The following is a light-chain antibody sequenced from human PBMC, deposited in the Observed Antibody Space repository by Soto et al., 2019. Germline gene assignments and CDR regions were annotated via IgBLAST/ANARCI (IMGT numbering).Light chain of an antibody. CDR2: EVT. Sequence: QSALTQPASVSGSPGQSITISCTGTSSDVGGYKYVSWYQQHPGKAPKLIIYEVTNRPSGISNRFSGSKSGNTASLTISGLQAEDEADYFCSSYTTSSPLVFGGGTKLTVL. V-gene: IGLV2-14*01. CDR1: SSDVGGYKY. CDR3: SSYTTSSPLV. J-gene: IGLJ2*01.